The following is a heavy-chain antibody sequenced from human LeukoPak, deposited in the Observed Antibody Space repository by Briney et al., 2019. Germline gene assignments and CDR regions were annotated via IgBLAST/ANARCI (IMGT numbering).Heavy chain of an antibody. Sequence: GGSLRLSCAASGFTVSSNYMSWVRQAPGKGLEWVSVIYSGGSTYYADSVKGRFTISRDNSKNTLYPQMNSLRAEDTAVYYCARVRGGIRFDYWGQGTLVTVSS. CDR1: GFTVSSNY. D-gene: IGHD4-23*01. V-gene: IGHV3-53*01. J-gene: IGHJ4*02. CDR3: ARVRGGIRFDY. CDR2: IYSGGST.